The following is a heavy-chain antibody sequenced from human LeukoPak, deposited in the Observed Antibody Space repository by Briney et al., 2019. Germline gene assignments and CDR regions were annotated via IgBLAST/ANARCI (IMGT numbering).Heavy chain of an antibody. CDR1: GYTFTSYY. Sequence: ASVKVSCKASGYTFTSYYMHWVRQAPGQGLEWMGIINPSGGSTSYAQKFQGRVTMTRDMSTSTAYMELSSLRSEDTAVYYCARTYYYDSSGYYLGNFDYWGQGTLVTVSS. V-gene: IGHV1-46*01. D-gene: IGHD3-22*01. CDR2: INPSGGST. CDR3: ARTYYYDSSGYYLGNFDY. J-gene: IGHJ4*02.